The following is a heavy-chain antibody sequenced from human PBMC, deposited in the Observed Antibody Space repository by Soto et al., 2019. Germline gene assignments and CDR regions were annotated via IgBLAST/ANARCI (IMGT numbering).Heavy chain of an antibody. CDR2: IYYSGRT. CDR1: GGSISSGGYY. Sequence: QVQLQESGPGLVKPSQTLSLTCTVSGGSISSGGYYWSWIRQHPGKGLEGVGYIYYSGRTYYNPSLKSRVTRSVDSSKNPFSLMLGSVTAADTAVSYCAASCVACGGCNYYGMDVWGQGTTVTVSS. D-gene: IGHD3-16*01. V-gene: IGHV4-31*03. CDR3: AASCVACGGCNYYGMDV. J-gene: IGHJ6*02.